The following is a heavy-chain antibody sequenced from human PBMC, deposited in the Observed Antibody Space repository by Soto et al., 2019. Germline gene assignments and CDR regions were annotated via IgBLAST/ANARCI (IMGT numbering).Heavy chain of an antibody. CDR2: INPNNGDT. Sequence: ASVKVSCKASGYTFTGHYIHWVRQAPGQGLQWMGWINPNNGDTNYAQKFQGRVTMTRDTSISTAYLELSRLTSDDSAVYYCARATYDPNLFDYWGQGTPATVSS. J-gene: IGHJ4*02. V-gene: IGHV1-2*02. CDR1: GYTFTGHY. D-gene: IGHD3-3*01. CDR3: ARATYDPNLFDY.